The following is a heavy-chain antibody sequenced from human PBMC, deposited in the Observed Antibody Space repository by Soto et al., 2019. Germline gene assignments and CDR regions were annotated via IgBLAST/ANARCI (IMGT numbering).Heavy chain of an antibody. CDR1: GFTFTSSA. CDR2: IVVGSGNT. J-gene: IGHJ6*02. CDR3: AADGITGTTSRYYYGMDV. D-gene: IGHD1-7*01. V-gene: IGHV1-58*01. Sequence: GASVKVSCKAPGFTFTSSAVQWVRQARGQRLEWIGWIVVGSGNTNYAQKFQERVTITRDMSTSTAYMELSSLRSEDTAVYYCAADGITGTTSRYYYGMDVWGQGTTVTVSS.